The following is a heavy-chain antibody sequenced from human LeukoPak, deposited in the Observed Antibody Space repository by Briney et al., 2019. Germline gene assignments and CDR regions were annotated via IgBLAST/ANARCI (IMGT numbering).Heavy chain of an antibody. CDR1: GGSISSYY. J-gene: IGHJ4*02. CDR2: VYHSGST. CDR3: ARTTVTTRFLNFDY. Sequence: PSETLSLTCTVSGGSISSYYWSWIRQPPGKGLEWIGCVYHSGSTTYNPSLKSRVTTSVDTSKNQFSLKLSSVTAADTAVYYCARTTVTTRFLNFDYWGQGTLVTVSS. D-gene: IGHD4-17*01. V-gene: IGHV4-59*08.